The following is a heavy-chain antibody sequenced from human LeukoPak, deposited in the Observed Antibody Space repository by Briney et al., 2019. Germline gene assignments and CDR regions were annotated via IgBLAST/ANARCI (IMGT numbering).Heavy chain of an antibody. V-gene: IGHV3-23*01. CDR1: GFTFRSYA. D-gene: IGHD1-26*01. Sequence: GGSLRLSCAASGFTFRSYAMSWVRQAPGKGLEWVSAISGSGGSTYYADSVKGRFTIYRDNSKNTLYLQMNSLRAEDTAVYYCAKDAQPSIVGGTQYFDYWGQGTLVTVSS. J-gene: IGHJ4*02. CDR3: AKDAQPSIVGGTQYFDY. CDR2: ISGSGGST.